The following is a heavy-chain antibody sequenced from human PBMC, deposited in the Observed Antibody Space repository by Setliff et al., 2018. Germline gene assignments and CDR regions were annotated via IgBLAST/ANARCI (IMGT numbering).Heavy chain of an antibody. CDR2: INXXXXXX. J-gene: IGHJ3*02. CDR1: GYTLTNYY. V-gene: IGHV1-46*03. D-gene: IGHD3-3*01. CDR3: ARDRFYNSWSGTSITAPHDAFDI. Sequence: ASVKVSCKASGYTLTNYYMHWVRQAPGQGLEWMGIINXXXXXXXXXXXXXXXXXMTRXXSTSTVYMEVISLRSEDTAVYFCARDRFYNSWSGTSITAPHDAFDIWGQGTMVTVSS.